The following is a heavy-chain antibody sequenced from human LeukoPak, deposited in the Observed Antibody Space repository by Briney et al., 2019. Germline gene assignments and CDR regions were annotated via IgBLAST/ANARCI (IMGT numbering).Heavy chain of an antibody. D-gene: IGHD5-12*01. CDR3: AANIVATLGAFDI. J-gene: IGHJ4*02. CDR2: IVVGSGNT. CDR1: GFTFTSSA. Sequence: SVKVSCKASGFTFTSSAMQWVRQARGQRLERIGWIVVGSGNTNYAQKFQERVTITRDMSTSTAYMELSSLRSEDTAVYYCAANIVATLGAFDIWGQGTLVTVSS. V-gene: IGHV1-58*02.